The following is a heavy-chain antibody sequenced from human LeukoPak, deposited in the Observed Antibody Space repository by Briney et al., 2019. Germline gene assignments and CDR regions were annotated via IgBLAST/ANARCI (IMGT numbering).Heavy chain of an antibody. CDR2: ISHDGSNN. CDR3: AKVRVGTAHFDY. J-gene: IGHJ4*02. V-gene: IGHV3-30*18. Sequence: GRSLRLSCAASGFTFSNYGMHWVRQAPGKGLEWVVVISHDGSNNNYTDSVKGRFTISRDNSKNTLYLQMNSLRPEDTAVYYCAKVRVGTAHFDYWGQGTLVTVSS. CDR1: GFTFSNYG. D-gene: IGHD2-15*01.